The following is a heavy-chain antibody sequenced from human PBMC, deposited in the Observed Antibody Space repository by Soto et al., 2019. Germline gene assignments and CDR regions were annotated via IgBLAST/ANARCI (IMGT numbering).Heavy chain of an antibody. V-gene: IGHV4-39*01. CDR2: IYYDGNT. Sequence: SETLSLTCSVSGGSITSSSHYWGWIRQPPGKGLECIGNIYYDGNTYYNPSLKSRVTISLDTSKNQFSLRLNSVTAADTAVYYCARYDYDNNIYSIDYWGQGALVTVSS. D-gene: IGHD3-22*01. J-gene: IGHJ4*02. CDR1: GGSITSSSHY. CDR3: ARYDYDNNIYSIDY.